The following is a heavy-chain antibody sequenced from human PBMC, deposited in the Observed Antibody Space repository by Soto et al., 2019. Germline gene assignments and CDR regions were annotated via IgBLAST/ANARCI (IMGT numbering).Heavy chain of an antibody. V-gene: IGHV3-13*01. CDR2: IGTAGDT. CDR1: GFTFSSYD. Sequence: PGGSLRLSCAASGFTFSSYDMHWVRQATGKGLEWVSAIGTAGDTYYPGSVKGRFTISRDNAKNSLYLQMSSLRAEDTALYYCARHGGTPDLYFDYWGQGTPVTVSS. J-gene: IGHJ4*02. CDR3: ARHGGTPDLYFDY. D-gene: IGHD3-16*01.